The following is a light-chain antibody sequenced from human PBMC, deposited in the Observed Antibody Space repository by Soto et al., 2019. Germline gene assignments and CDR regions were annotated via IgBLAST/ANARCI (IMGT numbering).Light chain of an antibody. J-gene: IGKJ3*01. CDR1: QSVSSSY. CDR2: GAS. V-gene: IGKV3-20*01. Sequence: EIVLTQSPGTLSLSPGERAPLSCRASQSVSSSYLAWYQQKPDQAPRLLIYGASSRATGIPGRFSGSGSGTDFTLTISKLEPEDFAVYYCQQYGRSPFTFGPGTKVDIK. CDR3: QQYGRSPFT.